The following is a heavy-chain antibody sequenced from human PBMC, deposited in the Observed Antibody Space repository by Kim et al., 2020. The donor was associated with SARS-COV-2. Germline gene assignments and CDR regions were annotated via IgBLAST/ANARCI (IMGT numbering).Heavy chain of an antibody. D-gene: IGHD3-3*01. CDR1: GGSISSGGYY. CDR3: ARAYRTIFGVVEYMDV. J-gene: IGHJ6*02. CDR2: IYYSGST. V-gene: IGHV4-31*03. Sequence: SETLSLTCTVSGGSISSGGYYWSWIRQHPGKGLEWIGYIYYSGSTNSNPSLKSRVTISVDTSKNQLSLKLSSVTAADTAVYYCARAYRTIFGVVEYMDVWGQGTTVTVSS.